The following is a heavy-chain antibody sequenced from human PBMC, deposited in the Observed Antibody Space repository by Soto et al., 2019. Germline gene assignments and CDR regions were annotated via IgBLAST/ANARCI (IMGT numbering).Heavy chain of an antibody. CDR3: ARVTLLGRAVTGRRNGFDY. D-gene: IGHD6-19*01. Sequence: QVQLVQSGAEVKKPGSSVKVSYNASGGTFSSYAIRWVRQAPGQGLEWMGGIIPIFGTANYAQKFQGRVTITADESTSTAYTELSILRCEDTAVYYCARVTLLGRAVTGRRNGFDYWGQGTLVTVSS. CDR2: IIPIFGTA. J-gene: IGHJ4*02. V-gene: IGHV1-69*12. CDR1: GGTFSSYA.